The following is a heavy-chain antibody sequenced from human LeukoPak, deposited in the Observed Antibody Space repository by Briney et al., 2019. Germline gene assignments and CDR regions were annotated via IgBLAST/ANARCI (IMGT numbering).Heavy chain of an antibody. D-gene: IGHD3-10*01. V-gene: IGHV3-33*01. CDR2: IWYDGSNK. Sequence: GSLRLSCAASGFTFSSYGMHWVRQAPGKGLEWVAVIWYDGSNKYYADSVKGRFTISRDNSKNTLYLQMNSLRAEDTAVYYCARNLMVRGVIIEDDYWGQGTLVTVSS. CDR1: GFTFSSYG. CDR3: ARNLMVRGVIIEDDY. J-gene: IGHJ4*02.